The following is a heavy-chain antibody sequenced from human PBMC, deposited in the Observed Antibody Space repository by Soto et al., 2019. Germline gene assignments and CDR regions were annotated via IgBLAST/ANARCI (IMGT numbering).Heavy chain of an antibody. CDR1: GGSVSSGSYY. V-gene: IGHV4-61*03. D-gene: IGHD3-22*01. CDR2: IYYSGST. CDR3: ASLSVVVTDHYYYYYGMVV. Sequence: QVQLQESGPGLVKPSETLSLTCTVSGGSVSSGSYYWSWIRQPQGKGLEWIGYIYYSGSTNYNPSLKRRLTISVDRSKKHFSLKLSSVIAADTPVHYCASLSVVVTDHYYYYYGMVVWGQGTTVTVSS. J-gene: IGHJ6*02.